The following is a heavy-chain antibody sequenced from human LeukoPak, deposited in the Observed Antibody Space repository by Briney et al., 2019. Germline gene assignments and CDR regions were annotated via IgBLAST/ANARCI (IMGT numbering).Heavy chain of an antibody. Sequence: GGSLRLSCAASGFTFSSYWMSWVRQAPGKGLEWVANIKQDGSEKYYVDSVKDRFTISRDNAKNSLYLQMNSLRAEDTAVYYCARRRHHILGVVTIDYWGQGTLVTVSS. V-gene: IGHV3-7*01. CDR3: ARRRHHILGVVTIDY. CDR1: GFTFSSYW. CDR2: IKQDGSEK. J-gene: IGHJ4*02. D-gene: IGHD3-3*01.